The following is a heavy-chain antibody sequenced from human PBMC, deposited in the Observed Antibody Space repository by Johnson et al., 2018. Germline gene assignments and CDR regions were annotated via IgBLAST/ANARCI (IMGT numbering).Heavy chain of an antibody. CDR1: GYTFTSYY. J-gene: IGHJ6*03. D-gene: IGHD6-13*01. CDR3: ARDSANYRYYMDV. Sequence: QVQLVQSGAEVKKPGASVKVSCKASGYTFTSYYMHWVRQAPGQGLEWMGIINPSGGSTSYAQKFQGRVTMTRDPSTSPVYMELSSLRSEDTAVYYWARDSANYRYYMDVWGKGTTVTVSS. V-gene: IGHV1-46*01. CDR2: INPSGGST.